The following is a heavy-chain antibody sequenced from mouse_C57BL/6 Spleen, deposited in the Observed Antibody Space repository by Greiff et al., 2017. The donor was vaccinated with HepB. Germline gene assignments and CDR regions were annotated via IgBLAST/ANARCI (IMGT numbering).Heavy chain of an antibody. D-gene: IGHD2-4*01. CDR3: ARKGYYDYDVEFAY. Sequence: QVQLKQPGAELVKPGASVKLSCKASGYTFTSYWMQWVKQRPGQGLEWIGEIDPSDSYTNYNQKFKGKATLTVDTSSSTAYMQLSSLTSEDSAVYYCARKGYYDYDVEFAYWGQGTLVTVSA. V-gene: IGHV1-50*01. J-gene: IGHJ3*01. CDR2: IDPSDSYT. CDR1: GYTFTSYW.